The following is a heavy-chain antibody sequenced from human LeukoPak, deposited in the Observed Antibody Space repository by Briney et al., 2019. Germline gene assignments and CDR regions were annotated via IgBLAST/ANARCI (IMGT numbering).Heavy chain of an antibody. J-gene: IGHJ4*02. D-gene: IGHD6-13*01. CDR2: IGSGSGGRT. Sequence: GWSLRLSCAASGFAFSSYAMTWVRQAPGKGLEWVSGIGSGSGGRTYYADSVKGRFSISRDNSRDTLNLQMNSLRAEDTAIYYCVQSTAWYRSSWYLIYWGQGILVTVSS. CDR3: VQSTAWYRSSWYLIY. CDR1: GFAFSSYA. V-gene: IGHV3-23*01.